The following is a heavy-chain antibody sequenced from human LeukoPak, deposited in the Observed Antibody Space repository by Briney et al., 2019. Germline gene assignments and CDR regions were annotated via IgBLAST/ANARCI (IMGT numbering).Heavy chain of an antibody. CDR2: IYPNSGAT. D-gene: IGHD5-18*01. J-gene: IGHJ4*02. CDR3: ARDGDAVMVDFDY. CDR1: GYTFTDYY. Sequence: GASVKVSCKTSGYTFTDYYFYWLRQAPGQGLEWMAWIYPNSGATRYAQKFQGRITVTRDTSISTAYMELRTLTPDDTAVYYCARDGDAVMVDFDYWAREPWSPSPQ. V-gene: IGHV1-2*02.